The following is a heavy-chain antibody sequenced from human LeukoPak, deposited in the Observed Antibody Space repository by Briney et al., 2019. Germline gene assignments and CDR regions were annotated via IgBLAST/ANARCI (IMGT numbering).Heavy chain of an antibody. CDR2: INQDGSEI. D-gene: IGHD1-1*01. CDR1: GFTFSSYW. J-gene: IGHJ4*01. Sequence: GGSLRLSCAASGFTFSSYWMSWVRQAPGKGLEWVAIINQDGSEIYYVEPARGRFTVSRDNSKKSVYLQMNSLRVEDTAVYYCARDDLLRHRYNYVGYWGHGTLVTVS. CDR3: ARDDLLRHRYNYVGY. V-gene: IGHV3-7*01.